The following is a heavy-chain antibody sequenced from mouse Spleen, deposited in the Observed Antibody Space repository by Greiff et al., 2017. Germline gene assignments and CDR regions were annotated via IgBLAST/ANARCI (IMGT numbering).Heavy chain of an antibody. D-gene: IGHD1-1*01. V-gene: IGHV3-6*01. Sequence: ESGPGLVKPSQSLSLTCSVTGYSITSGYYWNWIRQFPGNKLEWMGCISYDGSNNYNPSLKNRISITRDTSKNQFFLKLNSVTTEDTATYYCARGDYGSSGDYWGQGTTLTVSS. CDR3: ARGDYGSSGDY. J-gene: IGHJ2*01. CDR2: ISYDGSN. CDR1: GYSITSGYY.